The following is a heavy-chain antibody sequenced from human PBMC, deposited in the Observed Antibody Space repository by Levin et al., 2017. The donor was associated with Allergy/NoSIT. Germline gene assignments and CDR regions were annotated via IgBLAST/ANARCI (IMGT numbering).Heavy chain of an antibody. CDR2: IHYSGNT. Sequence: PSETLSLTCVVSGASMTRDRYFWAWIRQPPGKGLEWIATIHYSGNTYYNPSLKSRVTISVDTSKSQFALKLSSVTAADTALYYCARLNEWTLPDGGDSSFFLLWGQGALVIVSS. CDR1: GASMTRDRYF. D-gene: IGHD4-23*01. V-gene: IGHV4-39*01. J-gene: IGHJ4*02. CDR3: ARLNEWTLPDGGDSSFFLL.